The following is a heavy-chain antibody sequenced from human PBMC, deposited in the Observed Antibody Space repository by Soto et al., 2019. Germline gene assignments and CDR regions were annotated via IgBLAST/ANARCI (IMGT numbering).Heavy chain of an antibody. D-gene: IGHD5-12*01. CDR1: GFTFDDYA. CDR3: ARVDRRDGYNEFDY. V-gene: IGHV3-30-3*01. J-gene: IGHJ4*02. Sequence: GGSLRLSCAASGFTFDDYAMHWVRQAPGKGLEWVAVISYDGSNKYYADSVKGRFTISRDNSKNTLYLQMNSLRAEDTAVYYCARVDRRDGYNEFDYWGQGTLVTVSS. CDR2: ISYDGSNK.